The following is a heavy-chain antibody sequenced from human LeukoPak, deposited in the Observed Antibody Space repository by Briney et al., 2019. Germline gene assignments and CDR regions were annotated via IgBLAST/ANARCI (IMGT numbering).Heavy chain of an antibody. CDR3: ASPEGYCSGGSCYSPFDY. CDR2: ISSGSSYI. Sequence: GGSLRLSCAASGITFSSYSMNWVRQAPGKGLEWVSSISSGSSYIYYADSVKGRFIISRDNAKNSMSLQMNSLRAEDTAVYYCASPEGYCSGGSCYSPFDYWGHGTLVTVSS. J-gene: IGHJ4*01. D-gene: IGHD2-15*01. V-gene: IGHV3-21*01. CDR1: GITFSSYS.